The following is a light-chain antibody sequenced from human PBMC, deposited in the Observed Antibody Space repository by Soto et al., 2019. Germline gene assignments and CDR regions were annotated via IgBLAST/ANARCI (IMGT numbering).Light chain of an antibody. Sequence: QSALTQPASVSGSPGQSITISCTGTSSDVGGSGLVSWYQFHPGKAPKLMIYEVSKRPSGVPDRFSGSKSGNTASLTVSGLQAEDEADYYCCSYAGSNSLVFGGVTKLTVL. CDR2: EVS. CDR1: SSDVGGSGL. J-gene: IGLJ2*01. CDR3: CSYAGSNSLV. V-gene: IGLV2-23*02.